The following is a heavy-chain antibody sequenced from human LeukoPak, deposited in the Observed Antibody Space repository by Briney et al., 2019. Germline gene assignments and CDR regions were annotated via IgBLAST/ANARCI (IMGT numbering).Heavy chain of an antibody. Sequence: GGSLRLSCTASGYTFGDYAMSWVRQAPGKGLEWGGFIRSKANGGKQEYAASVEGRFTISRDDYKSIAYLQMNSLKTEDTAVYYCTRLTYGVTGVVDSWGQGTLVTASS. CDR1: GYTFGDYA. V-gene: IGHV3-49*04. CDR2: IRSKANGGKQ. J-gene: IGHJ4*02. D-gene: IGHD4-17*01. CDR3: TRLTYGVTGVVDS.